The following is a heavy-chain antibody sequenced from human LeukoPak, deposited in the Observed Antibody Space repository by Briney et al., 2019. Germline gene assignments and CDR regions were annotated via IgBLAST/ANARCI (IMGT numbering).Heavy chain of an antibody. CDR1: GFTFSSYR. D-gene: IGHD3-10*01. V-gene: IGHV3-21*01. CDR2: ISSSSSYI. J-gene: IGHJ5*02. CDR3: ARGDYYDSDWFDP. Sequence: KSGGSLRLSGAASGFTFSSYRMNWVRQAPGKGLEWVSSISSSSSYIYYADSVKGRFTISRDNAKNSLYLQMNSLRAEDTAVYYCARGDYYDSDWFDPWGQGTLVTVSS.